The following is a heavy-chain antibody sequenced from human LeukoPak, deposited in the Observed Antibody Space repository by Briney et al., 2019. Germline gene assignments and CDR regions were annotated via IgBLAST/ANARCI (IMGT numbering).Heavy chain of an antibody. CDR3: ARNSGSYYCLDL. V-gene: IGHV1-18*01. CDR2: ISAYNGNT. J-gene: IGHJ5*02. CDR1: GYTFTNYG. Sequence: ASVKASCKASGYTFTNYGFSWVRQAPGQGLEWMGWISAYNGNTNYALKLQGRVTMTTDTSTSTAYMELRSLRSDDTAVYYCARNSGSYYCLDLWGQGTLVTVSS. D-gene: IGHD1-26*01.